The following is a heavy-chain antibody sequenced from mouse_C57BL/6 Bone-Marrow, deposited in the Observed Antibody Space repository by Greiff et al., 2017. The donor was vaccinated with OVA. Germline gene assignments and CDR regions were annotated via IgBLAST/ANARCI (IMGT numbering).Heavy chain of an antibody. CDR1: DSEFFPFAY. Sequence: QVQLQQPGSELRSPGSSVKLSCKDFDSEFFPFAYLCWVRQTPGHGFEWIGGILPSIGSTIYGEKFEDKATLVADTLSNTAYLALNSLTSEDSASYYCERSEYERYYYAMDYWGQGTSVTVSS. CDR2: ILPSIGST. CDR3: ERSEYERYYYAMDY. D-gene: IGHD2-4*01. J-gene: IGHJ4*01. V-gene: IGHV15-2*01.